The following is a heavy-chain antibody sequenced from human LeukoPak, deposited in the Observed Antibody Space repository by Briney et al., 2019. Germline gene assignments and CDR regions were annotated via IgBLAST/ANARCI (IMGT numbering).Heavy chain of an antibody. CDR3: AKDRFGCVDY. CDR1: GFTFSSYG. D-gene: IGHD3-16*01. CDR2: ISYDGSNK. Sequence: GGSLRLSCGASGFTFSSYGMHWVRQAPGKGLEWVAVISYDGSNKYYADSVKGRFTISRDNSKNTLYLQMNSLRAEDTAVYYCAKDRFGCVDYWGQGTLVTVSS. V-gene: IGHV3-30*18. J-gene: IGHJ4*02.